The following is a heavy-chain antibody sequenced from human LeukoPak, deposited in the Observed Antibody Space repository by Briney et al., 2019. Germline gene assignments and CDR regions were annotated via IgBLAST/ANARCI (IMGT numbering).Heavy chain of an antibody. D-gene: IGHD3-22*01. J-gene: IGHJ4*02. V-gene: IGHV3-23*01. CDR1: GFIFNSYA. Sequence: GGSLRLSCSASGFIFNSYAMSWVRQAPGKGLEWVSGINVAGDRSYYADSVKGRFTISRDNSRNTLFLQINSLRAEDTAVYFCAKRGVVIRVILVGFHKEAYYFDSWGQGALVSVSS. CDR2: INVAGDRS. CDR3: AKRGVVIRVILVGFHKEAYYFDS.